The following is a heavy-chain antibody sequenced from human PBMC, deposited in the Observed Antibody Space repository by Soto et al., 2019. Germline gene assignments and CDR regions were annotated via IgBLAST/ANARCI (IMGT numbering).Heavy chain of an antibody. CDR3: AKYLYDFWSGRMDV. CDR1: GFNFSSYG. CDR2: ISYDGSHK. D-gene: IGHD3-3*01. V-gene: IGHV3-30*18. Sequence: PGGSLRLSCAVSGFNFSSYGIHWVRQAPGKGLEWVAVISYDGSHKASADSVKGRFTISRDNSKNTLYLQMNSLRAEDTAVYYCAKYLYDFWSGRMDVWGQGTTVTVSS. J-gene: IGHJ6*02.